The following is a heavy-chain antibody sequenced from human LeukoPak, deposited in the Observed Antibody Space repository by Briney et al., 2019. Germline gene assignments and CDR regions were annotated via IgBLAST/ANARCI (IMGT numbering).Heavy chain of an antibody. Sequence: SDTLSLTCAVSGYSISSSNYWAWIRQPPGKGLEWIGHIYYSGGIYYNPSLKSRVTMSVDTSKNQFSLKLSSVTAVDTAVYYCARKATTGPTKAAFDIWGQGTMVTVSS. V-gene: IGHV4-28*05. D-gene: IGHD4-17*01. J-gene: IGHJ3*02. CDR2: IYYSGGI. CDR3: ARKATTGPTKAAFDI. CDR1: GYSISSSNY.